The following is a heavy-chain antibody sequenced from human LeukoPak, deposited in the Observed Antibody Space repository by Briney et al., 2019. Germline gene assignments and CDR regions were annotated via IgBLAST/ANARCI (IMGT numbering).Heavy chain of an antibody. D-gene: IGHD1-14*01. CDR3: ATDNGILYGMDV. CDR1: GYTLTELS. J-gene: IGHJ6*02. V-gene: IGHV1-24*01. CDR2: FDPEDGET. Sequence: ASVKVSCKVSGYTLTELSMHWVRQAPGKGLEWMGGFDPEDGETIYAQKFQGRVTMTEDTSTDTAYMELSSLRSEDTAVYYCATDNGILYGMDVWGQGTTVTVSS.